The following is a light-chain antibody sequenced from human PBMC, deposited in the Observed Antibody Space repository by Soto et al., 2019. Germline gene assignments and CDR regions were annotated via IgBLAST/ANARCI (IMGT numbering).Light chain of an antibody. CDR1: QSVSSSY. V-gene: IGKV3-20*01. CDR2: GAS. Sequence: EIVLTQSPGTLSLSPGERATLSCRASQSVSSSYLAWYQQKPAQSPRLFIYGASSRADGVPDRFTGSGSGTDFTLTSSRLEPEDFAVYYCQQYGSSPPVTFGQGTRLEIK. J-gene: IGKJ5*01. CDR3: QQYGSSPPVT.